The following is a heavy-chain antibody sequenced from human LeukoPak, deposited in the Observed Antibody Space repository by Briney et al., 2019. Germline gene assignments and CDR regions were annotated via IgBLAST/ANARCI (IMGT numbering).Heavy chain of an antibody. CDR1: GGTFSSYA. Sequence: SVKVSCKASGGTFSSYAISWVRQAPGQGLEWMGRIIPILGIANYAQKFQGRVTMTRNTSISTAYMELSSLRSEDTAVYYCARGDCSSTSCYLSVGFYYYYGMDVWGQGTTVTVSS. D-gene: IGHD2-2*01. V-gene: IGHV1-69*04. J-gene: IGHJ6*02. CDR3: ARGDCSSTSCYLSVGFYYYYGMDV. CDR2: IIPILGIA.